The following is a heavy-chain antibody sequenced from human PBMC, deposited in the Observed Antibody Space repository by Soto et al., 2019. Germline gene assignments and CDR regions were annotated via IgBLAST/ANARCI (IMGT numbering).Heavy chain of an antibody. V-gene: IGHV1-69*02. CDR2: IIPILGIA. J-gene: IGHJ4*02. D-gene: IGHD2-2*01. CDR3: ARAPKYCSSTRCYLGY. Sequence: QVQLVQSGAEVKKPGSSVKVSCKASGGTFSSYTISWVRQAPGQGLEWMGRIIPILGIANYAQKFQGRVTITADKSTSTGDMELSSLRSEDKAVYYCARAPKYCSSTRCYLGYWGQGTLVTVSS. CDR1: GGTFSSYT.